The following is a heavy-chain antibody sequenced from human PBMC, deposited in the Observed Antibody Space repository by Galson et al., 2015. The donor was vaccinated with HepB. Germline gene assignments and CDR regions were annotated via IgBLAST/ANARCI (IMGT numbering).Heavy chain of an antibody. Sequence: SVKVSCKASGYTFTSYGISWVRQAPGQGLEWMGCISAYNGYTKYAQKLQGRVTMTTDTSTSTAYMELRSLRSDDTAVYYCARNGYSGYDSDSYYYYRMDVWGQGATVTVSS. D-gene: IGHD5-12*01. CDR3: ARNGYSGYDSDSYYYYRMDV. CDR2: ISAYNGYT. CDR1: GYTFTSYG. V-gene: IGHV1-18*04. J-gene: IGHJ6*02.